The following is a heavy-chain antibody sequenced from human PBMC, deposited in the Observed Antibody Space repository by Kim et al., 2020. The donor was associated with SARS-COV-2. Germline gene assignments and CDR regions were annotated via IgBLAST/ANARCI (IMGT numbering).Heavy chain of an antibody. CDR1: GFTFSSYG. Sequence: GGSLRLSCAASGFTFSSYGMSWVRQAPGKGLEWVSDISGSGGNTYYADSAKGRFTISRDNSKNTLYLQMNSLRAEDTAVYYCAKGWGYSSSSIDYWGQGTLVTVSS. CDR2: ISGSGGNT. J-gene: IGHJ4*02. V-gene: IGHV3-23*01. CDR3: AKGWGYSSSSIDY. D-gene: IGHD6-6*01.